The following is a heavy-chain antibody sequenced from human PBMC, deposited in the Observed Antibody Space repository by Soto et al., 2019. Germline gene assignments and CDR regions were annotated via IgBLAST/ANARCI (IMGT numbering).Heavy chain of an antibody. CDR2: IWYDGSKK. CDR3: AKEGEHSSGWANFDY. J-gene: IGHJ4*02. CDR1: GFTLSTYG. D-gene: IGHD6-19*01. Sequence: PGGSLRLSCAASGFTLSTYGMHWVRQAPGKGLEWVAVIWYDGSKKYYADSVKGRFTISRDNSKNTLYLQMNSLRAEDTAVYYCAKEGEHSSGWANFDYWGQGTLVTVSS. V-gene: IGHV3-33*03.